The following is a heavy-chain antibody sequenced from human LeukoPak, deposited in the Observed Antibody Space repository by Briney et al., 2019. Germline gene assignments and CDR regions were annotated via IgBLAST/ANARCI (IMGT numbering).Heavy chain of an antibody. D-gene: IGHD3-3*01. CDR2: IWYDGSNI. CDR3: AKDSEDSTIFGVVTPFDY. CDR1: GFTFSNYC. V-gene: IGHV3-33*06. Sequence: QPGGSLRLSCAASGFTFSNYCMHWVRQAPGKGLEWVAVIWYDGSNIYYADSVKGRFTISRDNSKNTLYLQMNSLRAEDTAVYYCAKDSEDSTIFGVVTPFDYWGQGTLVTVSS. J-gene: IGHJ4*02.